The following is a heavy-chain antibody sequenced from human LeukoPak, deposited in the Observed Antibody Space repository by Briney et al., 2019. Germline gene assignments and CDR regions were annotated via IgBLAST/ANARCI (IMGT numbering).Heavy chain of an antibody. CDR3: ARDISSSATISSGFDY. V-gene: IGHV3-7*01. D-gene: IGHD5-12*01. CDR2: IKQDGSEK. CDR1: GFTFSSYW. Sequence: TGGSLRLSCAASGFTFSSYWMSWVRQAPGKGLEWVANIKQDGSEKYYVDSVKGRFTISRDNSKNTLYLQMNSLRAEDTAVYYCARDISSSATISSGFDYWGQGTLVTVSS. J-gene: IGHJ4*02.